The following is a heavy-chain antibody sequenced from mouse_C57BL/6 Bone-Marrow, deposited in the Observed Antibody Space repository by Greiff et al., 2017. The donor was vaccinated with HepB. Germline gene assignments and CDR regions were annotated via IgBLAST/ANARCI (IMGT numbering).Heavy chain of an antibody. CDR3: ARWTLITTVVFDY. V-gene: IGHV1-82*01. Sequence: QVQLQQSGPELVKPGASVKISCKASGYAFSSSWMNWVKQRPGKGLEWIGRIYPGDGDTNYNGKFKGKATLTADKSSSTAYMQLSSLTSEDSAVYCCARWTLITTVVFDYWGQGTTLTVSS. D-gene: IGHD1-1*01. CDR2: IYPGDGDT. J-gene: IGHJ2*01. CDR1: GYAFSSSW.